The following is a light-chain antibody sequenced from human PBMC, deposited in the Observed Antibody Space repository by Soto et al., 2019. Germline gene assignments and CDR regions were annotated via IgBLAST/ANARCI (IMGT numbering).Light chain of an antibody. V-gene: IGLV2-8*01. CDR2: EVT. CDR3: SSFASSNTWV. Sequence: QYALTQPPSASGSPGQSVTISCTGTSYDVGAYNYVSWYQQHAGKAPKLVIYEVTKRPSGVPDRFSGSKSANTASLTVSGLQAEDEADYYCSSFASSNTWVFGGGTKVTVL. CDR1: SYDVGAYNY. J-gene: IGLJ3*02.